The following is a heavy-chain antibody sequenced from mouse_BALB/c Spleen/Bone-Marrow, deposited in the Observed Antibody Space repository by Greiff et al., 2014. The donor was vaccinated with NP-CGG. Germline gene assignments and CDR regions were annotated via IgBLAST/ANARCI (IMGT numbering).Heavy chain of an antibody. Sequence: EVMLVESGGGLVQPGGSLKLSCAASGFTFSSYTMSWVRQTPEKRLEWVAYISNGGGSTYYPDTVKGRFTISRDNAKNTLYLQMSSLKSEDTAMYYCARHGGSRGYYFDYWGQDTTLTVSS. CDR1: GFTFSSYT. CDR3: ARHGGSRGYYFDY. CDR2: ISNGGGST. V-gene: IGHV5-12-2*01. J-gene: IGHJ2*01. D-gene: IGHD1-1*01.